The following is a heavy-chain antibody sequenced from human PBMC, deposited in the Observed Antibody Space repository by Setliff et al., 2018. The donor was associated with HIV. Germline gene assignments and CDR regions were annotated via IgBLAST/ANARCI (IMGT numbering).Heavy chain of an antibody. CDR1: GGSISRSSYY. D-gene: IGHD2-2*01. Sequence: SETLSLTCTVSGGSISRSSYYWAWIRQPPGKGLEWIGNIFYSGHTFYNPSLRSRVTISGDTSNNQFSLRLSSVTAADTAVYYCAWGPAATSMDYWGQGTPVTVSS. V-gene: IGHV4-39*07. CDR3: AWGPAATSMDY. CDR2: IFYSGHT. J-gene: IGHJ4*02.